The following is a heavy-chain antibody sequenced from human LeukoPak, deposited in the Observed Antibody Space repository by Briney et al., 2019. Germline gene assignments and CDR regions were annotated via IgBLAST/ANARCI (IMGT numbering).Heavy chain of an antibody. V-gene: IGHV3-20*04. Sequence: PGGSLRLSCAASGFKFSDYYMTWIRQAPGKGLEWVSHINWNGNTIGYGDSVKGRFTISRDNAKNSLYLQMNSLRAEDTAFYYCARGLMGGYPYFENWGQGTLVTVSS. CDR1: GFKFSDYY. CDR3: ARGLMGGYPYFEN. J-gene: IGHJ4*02. D-gene: IGHD3-22*01. CDR2: INWNGNTI.